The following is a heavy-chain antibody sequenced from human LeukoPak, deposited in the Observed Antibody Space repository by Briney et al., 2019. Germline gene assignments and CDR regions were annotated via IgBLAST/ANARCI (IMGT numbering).Heavy chain of an antibody. J-gene: IGHJ6*03. Sequence: GSLRLSCAASGFRFDDYGMSWVRHVPGKGLEWVSGTNWDGASTGCADSVKGRFTISRDNVKNSLYLQMNSLRVEDTALYFCGRVYCSTTSCYDYYDYYMDVWGIGTAVTVS. CDR3: GRVYCSTTSCYDYYDYYMDV. CDR1: GFRFDDYG. CDR2: TNWDGAST. V-gene: IGHV3-20*04. D-gene: IGHD2-2*01.